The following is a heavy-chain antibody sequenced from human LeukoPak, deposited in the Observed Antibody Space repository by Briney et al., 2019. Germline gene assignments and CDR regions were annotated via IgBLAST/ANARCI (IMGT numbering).Heavy chain of an antibody. V-gene: IGHV3-53*01. CDR1: GFTVSSNY. Sequence: PGGSLRLSCAASGFTVSSNYMSWVRQAPGKGLEWVSVIYSGGSTYYADSVKGRFTISRDNSKNTLYLQTNSLRAEDTAVYYCASSIAAAGVLFDYWGQGTLVTVSS. CDR2: IYSGGST. D-gene: IGHD6-13*01. CDR3: ASSIAAAGVLFDY. J-gene: IGHJ4*02.